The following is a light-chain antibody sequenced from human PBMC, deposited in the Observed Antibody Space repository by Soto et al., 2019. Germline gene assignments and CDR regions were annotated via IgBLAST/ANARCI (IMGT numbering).Light chain of an antibody. J-gene: IGKJ1*01. V-gene: IGKV3-15*01. CDR1: QIVSSN. Sequence: EIVMTQSPATLSVSPGERATLSCRATQIVSSNLAWDQQKPGQAPRLLSYGASTRATGIPARFSGSGCGTVFTLTISRLQSEDCAVYFCQQYNNCVTFGQGTKVEIK. CDR2: GAS. CDR3: QQYNNCVT.